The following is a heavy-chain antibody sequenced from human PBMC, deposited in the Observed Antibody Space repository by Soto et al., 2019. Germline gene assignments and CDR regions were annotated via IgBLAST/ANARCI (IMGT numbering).Heavy chain of an antibody. CDR1: GCTLSSYV. Sequence: QVQLVESGGGVVQPGRSLRLSCAASGCTLSSYVMHWVRQAPGKGLEWVARISYAGNDNYYADSVKGRFTISRDNSKKTLYLQMTSLRADDTAVYYCARDRQQWLEPAGGALPFWGQGTMVIVSS. V-gene: IGHV3-30-3*01. J-gene: IGHJ3*01. CDR2: ISYAGNDN. CDR3: ARDRQQWLEPAGGALPF. D-gene: IGHD6-19*01.